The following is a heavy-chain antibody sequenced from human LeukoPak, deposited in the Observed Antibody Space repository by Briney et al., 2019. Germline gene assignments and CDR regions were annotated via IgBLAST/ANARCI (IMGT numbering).Heavy chain of an antibody. V-gene: IGHV3-33*01. CDR3: ARGCGGGPGCYILDY. CDR1: GFTFSSFG. Sequence: GGSLRLSCAASGFTFSSFGMHWVRQAPGKGLEWVAIIWSDGSNEVYIESVKGRFTISRDNSKNTLYLHMNSLRGEDTAVYFCARGCGGGPGCYILDYWGQGTPVTVSS. CDR2: IWSDGSNE. J-gene: IGHJ4*02. D-gene: IGHD2-15*01.